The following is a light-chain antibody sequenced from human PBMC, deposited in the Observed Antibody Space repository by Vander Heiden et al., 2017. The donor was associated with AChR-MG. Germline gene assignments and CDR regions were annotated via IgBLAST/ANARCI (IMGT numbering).Light chain of an antibody. CDR3: VLYMGSDSWV. CDR1: SGPVSSTYY. V-gene: IGLV8-61*01. Sequence: QTVVTQEPSFSVSPGGTATLTCGLSSGPVSSTYYPSWYQQTPGQAPRTLIYNTNTRSSGVPDRFSGSILGSKAALTITGAQADDESDYYCVLYMGSDSWVFGGGTKLTVL. CDR2: NTN. J-gene: IGLJ3*02.